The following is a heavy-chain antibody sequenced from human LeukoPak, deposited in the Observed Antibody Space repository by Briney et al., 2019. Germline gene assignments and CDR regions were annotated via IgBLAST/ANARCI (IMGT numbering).Heavy chain of an antibody. D-gene: IGHD2-2*02. CDR1: GFTFGDYA. CDR3: TTTVVVPAAIRGVIDY. CDR2: IRSKAYGGST. J-gene: IGHJ4*02. Sequence: PGGSLRLSCTASGFTFGDYAMSWVRQAPGKGLEWVGFIRSKAYGGSTEYAASVKGRFTISRDDSKSIAYLQMNSVKTEDTAVYYCTTTVVVPAAIRGVIDYWGQGTLVTVSS. V-gene: IGHV3-49*04.